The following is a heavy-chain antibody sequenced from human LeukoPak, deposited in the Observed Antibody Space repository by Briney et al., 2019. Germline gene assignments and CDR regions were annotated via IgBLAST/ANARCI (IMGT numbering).Heavy chain of an antibody. CDR2: IYNDGHGGNT. V-gene: IGHV3-53*01. CDR3: ARGFSEDYGDYFDY. D-gene: IGHD4-17*01. Sequence: GGSLRLSCAASGFTVNSNYMSWVRQAPGKGLEWVSVIYNDGHGGNTYYADSVKGRFTISRDNSKNTLYLQMNSLRADDTAVYYCARGFSEDYGDYFDYWGQGTLVTVSS. CDR1: GFTVNSNY. J-gene: IGHJ4*02.